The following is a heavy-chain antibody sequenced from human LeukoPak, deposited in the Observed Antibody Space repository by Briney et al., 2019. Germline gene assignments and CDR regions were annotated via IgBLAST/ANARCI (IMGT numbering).Heavy chain of an antibody. Sequence: PGGSLRLSCAASGFTFSSYWMSWVRQASGKGLEWVANIKQDGSEKYYLDSVKGRFTISRDNAKNSLYLQMNSLRAEDTAVYYCARDPFQYSSSWFDYWGQGTLVTVSS. CDR2: IKQDGSEK. CDR1: GFTFSSYW. D-gene: IGHD6-13*01. J-gene: IGHJ4*02. CDR3: ARDPFQYSSSWFDY. V-gene: IGHV3-7*01.